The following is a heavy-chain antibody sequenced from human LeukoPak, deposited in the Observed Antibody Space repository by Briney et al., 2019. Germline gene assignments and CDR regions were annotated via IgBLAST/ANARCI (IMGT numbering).Heavy chain of an antibody. CDR1: GYSFTSYW. CDR3: ARHSSIAARDLDY. Sequence: ESLKISCKGSGYSFTSYWIGWVRQMPGEGLEWMGSIYPGDSDTRYSPSFQGQVTISADKSISTAYLQWGSLKASDTAMYYCARHSSIAARDLDYWGQGTLVTVSS. J-gene: IGHJ4*02. D-gene: IGHD6-6*01. CDR2: IYPGDSDT. V-gene: IGHV5-51*01.